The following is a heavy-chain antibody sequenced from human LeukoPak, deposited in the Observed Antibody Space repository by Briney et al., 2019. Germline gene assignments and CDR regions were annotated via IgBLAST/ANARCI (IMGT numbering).Heavy chain of an antibody. J-gene: IGHJ6*03. CDR1: GGSFSGYY. CDR2: INHSGST. Sequence: SETLPLTCAVYGGSFSGYYWSWIRQPPGKGLEWIGEINHSGSTNYNPSLKSRVTISVDTSKNQFSLKLSSVTAADTAVYYCARGRGLRYYYYMDVWGKGTTVTVSS. CDR3: ARGRGLRYYYYMDV. V-gene: IGHV4-34*01.